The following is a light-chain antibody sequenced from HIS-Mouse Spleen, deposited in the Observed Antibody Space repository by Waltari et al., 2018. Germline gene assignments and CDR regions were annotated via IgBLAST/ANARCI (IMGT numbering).Light chain of an antibody. V-gene: IGLV3-21*02. J-gene: IGLJ1*01. CDR2: DDS. CDR3: QVWDSSSDHYV. CDR1: NIGSKS. Sequence: SYVLTQTPSVSVAPGQTARITCGGNNIGSKSLHWYQQKPGQAPVLVVYDDSDRPSGILERFSGSNSGNTATLTISRVEAGDEADYYCQVWDSSSDHYVFGTGTKVTVL.